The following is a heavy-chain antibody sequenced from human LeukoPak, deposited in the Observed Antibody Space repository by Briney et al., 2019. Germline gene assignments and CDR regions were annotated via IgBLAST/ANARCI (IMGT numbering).Heavy chain of an antibody. V-gene: IGHV3-21*01. Sequence: PGGALRLSCAASGFNFTNYNMNWVRQAPGKGLEWVSSIHSSSGSIYYADSLKGRFTISRDNAKNSLYLQMNSLRAEDTAVYYCARDLAWDAFDIWGQGTMVTVSS. J-gene: IGHJ3*02. CDR3: ARDLAWDAFDI. CDR1: GFNFTNYN. CDR2: IHSSSGSI.